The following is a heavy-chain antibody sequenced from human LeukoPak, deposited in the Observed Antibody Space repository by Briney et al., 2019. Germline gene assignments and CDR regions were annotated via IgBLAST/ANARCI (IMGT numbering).Heavy chain of an antibody. V-gene: IGHV3-30-3*01. J-gene: IGHJ6*02. CDR1: GFTFSRYA. CDR2: ISFDGSNK. Sequence: GGSLRLSCAASGFTFSRYAMHWVRQAPGKGLEWVAVISFDGSNKYYADSVKGRFTISRDNSKNTLDLQMNSLRAEDTAVYYCARDMAPSRYNYYFYGTDVWGQGTTVTVSS. CDR3: ARDMAPSRYNYYFYGTDV. D-gene: IGHD3-9*01.